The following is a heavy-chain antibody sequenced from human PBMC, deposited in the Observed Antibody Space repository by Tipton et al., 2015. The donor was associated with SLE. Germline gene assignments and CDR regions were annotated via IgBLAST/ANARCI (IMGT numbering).Heavy chain of an antibody. CDR1: GDSLSSSGHY. J-gene: IGHJ5*02. Sequence: GLVKPSETLSLTCTVSGDSLSSSGHYWGWIRQPPQKGLEWIGFAHYSGSTYNNPSLQTRVTISFDTSKNQFSLILNAVTAADTAVYYCAREGGTSGYYYALWPDLWGQGTRVTVSS. CDR2: AHYSGST. D-gene: IGHD3-22*01. V-gene: IGHV4-39*07. CDR3: AREGGTSGYYYALWPDL.